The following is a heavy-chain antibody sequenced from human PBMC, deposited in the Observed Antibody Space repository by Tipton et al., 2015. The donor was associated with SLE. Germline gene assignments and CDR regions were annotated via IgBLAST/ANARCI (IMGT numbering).Heavy chain of an antibody. CDR1: GGSISSSSFH. J-gene: IGHJ4*02. CDR2: IYYSGST. Sequence: TLSLTCTVSGGSISSSSFHWGWIRQPPGKGLEWIGSIYYSGSTYYNPSLKSRVTISVDTSKNQFSLKLSSVTAADTAVYYCARDTHLGYWGQGTLVTVSS. V-gene: IGHV4-39*07. CDR3: ARDTHLGY.